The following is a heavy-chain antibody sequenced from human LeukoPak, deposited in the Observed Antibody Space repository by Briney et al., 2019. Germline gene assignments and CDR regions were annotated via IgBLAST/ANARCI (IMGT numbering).Heavy chain of an antibody. CDR2: IWYDGTNK. CDR1: GFTFSSYG. Sequence: PGGSLRLSCVASGFTFSSYGMHWVRQAPGKGLEWVAVIWYDGTNKYYADSVQGRFTISRDNSKNALYLQMNSPRAEDTAMYYCARDVGFRTGLIDYWGQGTLVTVSS. CDR3: ARDVGFRTGLIDY. D-gene: IGHD2-8*01. J-gene: IGHJ4*02. V-gene: IGHV3-33*01.